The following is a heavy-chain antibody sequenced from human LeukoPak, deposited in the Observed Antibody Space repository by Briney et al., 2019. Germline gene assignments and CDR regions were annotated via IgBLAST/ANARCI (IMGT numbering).Heavy chain of an antibody. D-gene: IGHD4-11*01. V-gene: IGHV1-24*01. CDR2: FDPEDGET. CDR3: ATMDYSGVENYYYYYYMDV. Sequence: ASVNVSCKVSVYTLTELSMHWVRQAPGKGLEWMGGFDPEDGETIYAQKFQGRVTMTEDTSTDTAYMELSSLRSEDTAVYYCATMDYSGVENYYYYYYMDVWGKGTTVTVSS. J-gene: IGHJ6*03. CDR1: VYTLTELS.